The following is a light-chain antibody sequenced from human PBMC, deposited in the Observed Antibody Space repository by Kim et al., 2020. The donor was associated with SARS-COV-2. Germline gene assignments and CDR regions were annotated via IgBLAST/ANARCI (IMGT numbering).Light chain of an antibody. CDR1: QSRGDL. CDR3: QQRSKWPPIT. CDR2: EAS. V-gene: IGKV3-11*01. Sequence: SPGERATLACRASQSRGDLLAWYQPKPGQAPRLLIYEASRRATGIPARFIGSGSGTDFTLTISSLGPEDFAFYYCQQRSKWPPITFGQGTRLEIK. J-gene: IGKJ5*01.